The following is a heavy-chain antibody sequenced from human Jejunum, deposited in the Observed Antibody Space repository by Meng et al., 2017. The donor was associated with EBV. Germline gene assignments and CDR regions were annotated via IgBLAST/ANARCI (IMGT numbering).Heavy chain of an antibody. CDR1: GYSFTSRA. D-gene: IGHD2-2*01. CDR2: INTDTRNP. Sequence: QVQRVQSGSELKPPGASVKVSCKASGYSFTSRAMHWVRQAPGQGLEWMGWINTDTRNPTYAQGLTGRFVFSLDTSVSTAYLQISSLKAEDTAVYYCARGEGGYCSSSSCYLGTWGQGTLVTVSS. J-gene: IGHJ4*02. V-gene: IGHV7-4-1*02. CDR3: ARGEGGYCSSSSCYLGT.